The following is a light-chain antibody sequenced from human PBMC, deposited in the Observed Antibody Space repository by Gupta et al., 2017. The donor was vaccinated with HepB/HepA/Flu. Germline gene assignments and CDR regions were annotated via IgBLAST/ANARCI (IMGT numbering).Light chain of an antibody. CDR3: QQDDSIPHS. J-gene: IGKJ4*01. Sequence: TQSPDSLAVSLGERATINCKSSQSVLYSSNNKNYLAWYQQKPGQPPKLLIYWASTRESGVPDRFSGSGSGTDFTLTISSLQAEDVAVYYCQQDDSIPHSFGGWTKVEIK. CDR1: QSVLYSSNNKNY. CDR2: WAS. V-gene: IGKV4-1*01.